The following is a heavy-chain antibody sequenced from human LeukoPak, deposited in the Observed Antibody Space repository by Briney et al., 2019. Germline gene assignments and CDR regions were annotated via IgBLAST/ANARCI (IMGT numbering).Heavy chain of an antibody. CDR3: ASGRWFDP. CDR1: GGSFSGYY. CDR2: INHSGST. V-gene: IGHV4-34*01. Sequence: PSETLSLTCAVYGGSFSGYYWSWIRRPPGKGLEWIGEINHSGSTNYNPSLKSRVTISVDTSKNQFSLKLSSVTAADTAVYYCASGRWFDPWGQGTLVTVSS. J-gene: IGHJ5*02.